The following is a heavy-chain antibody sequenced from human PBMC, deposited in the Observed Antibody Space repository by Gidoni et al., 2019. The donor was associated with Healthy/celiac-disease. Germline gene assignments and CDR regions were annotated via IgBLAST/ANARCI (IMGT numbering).Heavy chain of an antibody. V-gene: IGHV1-69*01. J-gene: IGHJ3*02. CDR3: AREGYYYDSSGYYPHDAFDI. D-gene: IGHD3-22*01. CDR1: WGAFSSSA. CDR2: IIPIFGTA. Sequence: QLQLVPSGAEVKKPGSSVKVSCEASWGAFSSSAISWVRQAPGQGLEWMGGIIPIFGTANYAQKFQGRVTITADESTSTAHMELSSLRAEDTAVYYCAREGYYYDSSGYYPHDAFDIWGQGTMVTVSS.